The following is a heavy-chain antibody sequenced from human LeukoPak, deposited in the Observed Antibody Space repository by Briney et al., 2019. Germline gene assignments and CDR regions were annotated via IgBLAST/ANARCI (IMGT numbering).Heavy chain of an antibody. D-gene: IGHD1-26*01. CDR1: GFTFSSYW. Sequence: GSLRLSCAASGFTFSSYWMSWVRQAPGKGLEWVANIKQDGSEKYYVDSVKGRFTISRDNAKNSLYPQMNSLRAEDTAVYYCARDQISSGSYSGFDYWGQGTLVTVSS. CDR2: IKQDGSEK. V-gene: IGHV3-7*01. CDR3: ARDQISSGSYSGFDY. J-gene: IGHJ4*02.